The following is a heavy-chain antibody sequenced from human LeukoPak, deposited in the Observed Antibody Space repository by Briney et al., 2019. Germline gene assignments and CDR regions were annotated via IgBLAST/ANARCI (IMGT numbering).Heavy chain of an antibody. J-gene: IGHJ4*02. CDR2: ISYDGSNK. D-gene: IGHD6-19*01. CDR1: GFTFSSYA. V-gene: IGHV3-30*04. Sequence: PGGSLRLSCAASGFTFSSYAMHWVRQAPGKGLEWVAVISYDGSNKYYADSVKGRFTISRDNAKNSLYLQMNSLRAEDTAVYYCARDVSSGWDDYWGQGTLVTVSS. CDR3: ARDVSSGWDDY.